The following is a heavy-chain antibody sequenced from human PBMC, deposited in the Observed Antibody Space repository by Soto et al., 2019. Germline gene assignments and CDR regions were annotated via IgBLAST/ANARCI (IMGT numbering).Heavy chain of an antibody. J-gene: IGHJ6*03. D-gene: IGHD2-8*01. CDR3: ARGAMAYCTNGVGYNGAAYYYYYYMDV. V-gene: IGHV1-8*01. CDR1: GYTFTSYD. CDR2: MNANSGNT. Sequence: QVQLVQSGAEVKKPGASVKVSCKASGYTFTSYDINWVRQATGQELEWMGWMNANSGNTGYAQKFQGRVTMTRNTSISTAYMELSSLRSEDTAVYYCARGAMAYCTNGVGYNGAAYYYYYYMDVWGKGTTVTVSS.